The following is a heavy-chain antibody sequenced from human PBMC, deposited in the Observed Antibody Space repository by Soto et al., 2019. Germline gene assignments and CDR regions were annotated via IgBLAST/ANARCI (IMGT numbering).Heavy chain of an antibody. CDR3: ARHLGEGYFDY. CDR1: GDSISSSTYF. Sequence: QLQLQESGPGLVKPSETLSLPCTVSGDSISSSTYFWGWVRQPPGKGLEWIESIYYSGSPYYNPSLKSRVTISVDTSKTHFSLKLSSVTAADTAVYYCARHLGEGYFDYWGQGTLVTVSS. CDR2: IYYSGSP. J-gene: IGHJ4*02. V-gene: IGHV4-39*01.